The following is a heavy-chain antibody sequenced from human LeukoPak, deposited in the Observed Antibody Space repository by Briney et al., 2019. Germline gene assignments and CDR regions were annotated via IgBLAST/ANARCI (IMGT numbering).Heavy chain of an antibody. J-gene: IGHJ3*02. Sequence: PSETLSLTCTVSGGSISSYYWSWIRQPPGKGLEWIGYIYYSGSTNYNPSLKSRVTISVDTSKNQFSLKLSSVTAADTAVYNCARAPNYGPPDAFDIWGQGTMVTVSS. D-gene: IGHD4-17*01. CDR2: IYYSGST. V-gene: IGHV4-59*01. CDR1: GGSISSYY. CDR3: ARAPNYGPPDAFDI.